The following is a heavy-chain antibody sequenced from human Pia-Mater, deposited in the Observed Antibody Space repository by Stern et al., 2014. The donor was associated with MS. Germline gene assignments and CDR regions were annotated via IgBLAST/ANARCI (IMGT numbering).Heavy chain of an antibody. CDR1: GGTFNVYA. V-gene: IGHV1-69*01. Sequence: VQLVESGAEVKKPGSSVKISCKASGGTFNVYAINWLRQAPGQGLEWMGGIIPIIGTANYAQKFQGRVTITADESTRTSSMQLSSLRSDDTAVYYCARDGRRTYNYGLDVWGQGTTVTVSS. CDR2: IIPIIGTA. CDR3: ARDGRRTYNYGLDV. D-gene: IGHD1-14*01. J-gene: IGHJ6*02.